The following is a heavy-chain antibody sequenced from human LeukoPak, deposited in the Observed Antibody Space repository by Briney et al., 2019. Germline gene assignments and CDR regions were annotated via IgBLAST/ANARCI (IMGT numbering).Heavy chain of an antibody. CDR1: GGSFSGYY. J-gene: IGHJ4*02. V-gene: IGHV4-34*01. Sequence: SETLSLTCAVYGGSFSGYYWSWIRQPPGKGLEWIGEIKHSGSTNYNPSLKSRVTISVDTSKNQFSLKLSSVTAADTAVYYCARFGELLSSGDYWGQGTLVTVSS. CDR2: IKHSGST. CDR3: ARFGELLSSGDY. D-gene: IGHD3-10*01.